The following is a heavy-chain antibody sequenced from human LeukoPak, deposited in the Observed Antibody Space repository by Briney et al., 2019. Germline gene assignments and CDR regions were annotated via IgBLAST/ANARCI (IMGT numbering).Heavy chain of an antibody. CDR1: GGSISSSSDY. J-gene: IGHJ5*02. V-gene: IGHV4-39*07. CDR2: IYYSGTT. Sequence: PSETLSLTCTVSGGSISSSSDYWGWIRQPPGKGLEWIGSIYYSGTTYYSPSLKSRVTISVDTSKNQFSLKLSSVTAADTAVYYCARSHWGPYGSRIANWFDPWGQGTLVTVSS. CDR3: ARSHWGPYGSRIANWFDP. D-gene: IGHD6-13*01.